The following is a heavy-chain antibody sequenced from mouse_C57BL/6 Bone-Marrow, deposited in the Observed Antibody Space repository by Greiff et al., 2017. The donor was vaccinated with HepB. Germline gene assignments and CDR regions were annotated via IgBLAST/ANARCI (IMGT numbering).Heavy chain of an antibody. Sequence: EVQLQQSGPELVKPGASVKISCKASGYTFTDYYMNWVKQSHGKSLEWIGDINPNNGGTSYNQKFKGKATLTVDKSSSPADMELRSLTSEDSAVYYCARNYGSSYGFAYWGQGTLVTVSA. J-gene: IGHJ3*01. CDR3: ARNYGSSYGFAY. CDR1: GYTFTDYY. V-gene: IGHV1-26*01. CDR2: INPNNGGT. D-gene: IGHD1-1*01.